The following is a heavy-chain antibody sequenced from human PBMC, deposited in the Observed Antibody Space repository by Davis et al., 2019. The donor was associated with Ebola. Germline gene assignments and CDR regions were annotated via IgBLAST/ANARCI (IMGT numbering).Heavy chain of an antibody. CDR3: ARSKQNYYDSTGYYYALNWFDP. D-gene: IGHD3-22*01. Sequence: ASVKVSCKASGYTFTMYGISWVRQAPGQGLEWMGWISTYNRNTNYAQKLQGRVTLTTDTSTSTAYMELRSLGSDDTAVYYCARSKQNYYDSTGYYYALNWFDPWGHGTLVTVSS. J-gene: IGHJ5*02. V-gene: IGHV1-18*01. CDR2: ISTYNRNT. CDR1: GYTFTMYG.